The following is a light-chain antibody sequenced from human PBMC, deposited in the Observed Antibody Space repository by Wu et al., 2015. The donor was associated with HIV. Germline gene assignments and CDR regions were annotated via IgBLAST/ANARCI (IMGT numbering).Light chain of an antibody. CDR2: SAS. V-gene: IGKV3-15*01. J-gene: IGKJ3*01. CDR3: QHYNNWPPSFT. CDR1: QSVSSN. Sequence: EIVMTQSPVTLSVSPGERATLSCRASQSVSSNLAWYQQKPGQAPRLLIFSASTRAIGIPARFSGSGSGTEFTLTISSLQSEDFAIYYCQHYNNWPPSFTFGPGTKVDIE.